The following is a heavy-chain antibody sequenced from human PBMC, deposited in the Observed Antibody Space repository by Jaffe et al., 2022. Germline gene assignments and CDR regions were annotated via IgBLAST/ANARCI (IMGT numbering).Heavy chain of an antibody. CDR1: GYTFTSYY. V-gene: IGHV1-46*01. CDR2: INPSGGST. CDR3: ARDPGGTAADPYFDY. J-gene: IGHJ4*02. Sequence: QVQLVQSGAEVKKPGASVKVSCKASGYTFTSYYMHWVRQAPGQGLEWMGIINPSGGSTSYAQKFQGRVTMTRDTSTSTVYMELSSLRSEDTAVYYCARDPGGTAADPYFDYWGQGTLVTVSS. D-gene: IGHD6-13*01.